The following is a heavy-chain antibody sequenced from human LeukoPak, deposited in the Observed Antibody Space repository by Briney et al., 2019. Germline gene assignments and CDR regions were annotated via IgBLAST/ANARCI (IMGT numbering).Heavy chain of an antibody. J-gene: IGHJ4*02. V-gene: IGHV3-74*01. CDR1: GLTLSNLW. D-gene: IGHD3-16*01. Sequence: PGGSLRLSCVASGLTLSNLWMHWVRQVPGQGLVWVSRLSPDGSKTRYADFVKGRFIISRDNAKNTEYLQLTTLGVDDTAIYYCATQGGYWGQGTLVAVSS. CDR2: LSPDGSKT. CDR3: ATQGGY.